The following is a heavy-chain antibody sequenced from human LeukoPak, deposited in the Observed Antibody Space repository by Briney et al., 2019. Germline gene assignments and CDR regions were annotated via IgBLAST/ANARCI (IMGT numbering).Heavy chain of an antibody. Sequence: ASVKVSCKASGYTFTSYGISWVRQAPGQGLEWMGRISAYNGNTNYAQKLQGRVTMTTDTSTSTVYMELRSLRSDDTAVYYCARVEVVVAANNWFDPWGQGTLVTVSS. CDR1: GYTFTSYG. CDR2: ISAYNGNT. J-gene: IGHJ5*02. D-gene: IGHD2-15*01. CDR3: ARVEVVVAANNWFDP. V-gene: IGHV1-18*01.